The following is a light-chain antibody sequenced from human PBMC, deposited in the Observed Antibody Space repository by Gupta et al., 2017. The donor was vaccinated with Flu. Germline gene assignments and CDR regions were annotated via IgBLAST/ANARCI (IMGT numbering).Light chain of an antibody. CDR2: GAS. Sequence: PALPSVSAGERATLCSRARQSVSSDLAWYQQKPGQAPRLLIYGASTRATGIPARFSGSGSGTEFTLTISSLQSEDFAVYYCQQYNNWLGTFGQGTKVEIK. CDR1: QSVSSD. J-gene: IGKJ1*01. V-gene: IGKV3-15*01. CDR3: QQYNNWLGT.